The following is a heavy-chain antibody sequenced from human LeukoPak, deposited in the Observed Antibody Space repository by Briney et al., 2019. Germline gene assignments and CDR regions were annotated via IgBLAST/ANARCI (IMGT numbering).Heavy chain of an antibody. CDR2: INHSGST. Sequence: SETLSLTCAVYGGSFSGYYWSWIRQPPGKGLEWIGEINHSGSTNYNPSLKSRVTISVDTSKNQFSLKLSSVTAADTAVYYCAINSNSGSYYGFDYWGQGTLVTVSS. CDR1: GGSFSGYY. V-gene: IGHV4-34*01. J-gene: IGHJ4*02. D-gene: IGHD1-26*01. CDR3: AINSNSGSYYGFDY.